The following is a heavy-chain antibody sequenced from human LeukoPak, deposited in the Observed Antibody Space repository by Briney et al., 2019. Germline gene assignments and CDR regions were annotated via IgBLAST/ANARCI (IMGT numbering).Heavy chain of an antibody. CDR3: AKASSGSYFLIGY. J-gene: IGHJ4*02. V-gene: IGHV3-43D*04. CDR1: GFTFDDYA. D-gene: IGHD1-26*01. Sequence: PAGGSLRLSCAASGFTFDDYAMHWVRQAPGRGLEWVSLISWDGGSTYYADSVKGRFTISRDNSKNSLYLQMNSLRAEDTALYYCAKASSGSYFLIGYWGQGTLVTVSS. CDR2: ISWDGGST.